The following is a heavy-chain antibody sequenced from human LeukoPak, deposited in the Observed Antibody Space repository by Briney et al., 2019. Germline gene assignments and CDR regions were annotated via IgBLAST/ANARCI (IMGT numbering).Heavy chain of an antibody. V-gene: IGHV3-23*01. CDR1: GFTFSSFG. J-gene: IGHJ4*02. Sequence: GGTLRLSCAASGFTFSSFGMSWVRQAPGKGLEWVSAISSTGGTAYYADSVKGRFTISRDNSKNTLYLQMNSLRAEDTAVYYCAKDLDPGLLYWGQGTLVTVSS. D-gene: IGHD1-14*01. CDR3: AKDLDPGLLY. CDR2: ISSTGGTA.